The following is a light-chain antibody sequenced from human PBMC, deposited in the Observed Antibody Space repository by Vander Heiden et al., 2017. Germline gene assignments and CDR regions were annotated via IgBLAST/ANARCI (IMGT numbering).Light chain of an antibody. V-gene: IGLV2-14*01. Sequence: QSALTQPASVSGSPGQSVTISCTGTSSDVGGYNYVPWYQQHPGKAPKLMIYEVSNRPSGVSNRFSGSKSGNTASLTISGLQAEDEADYYCSSYTSSSTLLYVFGTGTKVTVL. CDR3: SSYTSSSTLLYV. CDR2: EVS. J-gene: IGLJ1*01. CDR1: SSDVGGYNY.